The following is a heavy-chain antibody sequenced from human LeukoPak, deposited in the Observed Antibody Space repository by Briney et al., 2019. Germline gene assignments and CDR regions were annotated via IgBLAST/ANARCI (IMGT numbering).Heavy chain of an antibody. CDR2: ISAYNGNT. D-gene: IGHD2-8*01. Sequence: ASVKVSCMASGYTFTSSGISWVRQAPGQGLEWMGWISAYNGNTNYAQKLQGTVTMTTDTSTSTAYMELRSLRSDDTAVYYCARGPYCTNGVCYTEVDYWGQGTLVTVSS. V-gene: IGHV1-18*01. CDR3: ARGPYCTNGVCYTEVDY. CDR1: GYTFTSSG. J-gene: IGHJ4*02.